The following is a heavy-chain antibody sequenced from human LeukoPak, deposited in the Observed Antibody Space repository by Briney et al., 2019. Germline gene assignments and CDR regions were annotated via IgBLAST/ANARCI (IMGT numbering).Heavy chain of an antibody. CDR2: MRSSGSTI. CDR3: AKADSSGYYNVGDY. D-gene: IGHD3-22*01. J-gene: IGHJ4*02. Sequence: GGSLRLSCAASGFTFSDYYMNWIRQAPGKGLEWIASMRSSGSTIKYADSVKGRFTISRDNSKNTLYLQMNSLRAEDTALYYCAKADSSGYYNVGDYWGQGTLVTVSS. CDR1: GFTFSDYY. V-gene: IGHV3-11*01.